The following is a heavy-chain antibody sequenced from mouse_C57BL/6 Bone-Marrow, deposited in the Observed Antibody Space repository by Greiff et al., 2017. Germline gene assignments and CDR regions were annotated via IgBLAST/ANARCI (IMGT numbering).Heavy chain of an antibody. Sequence: QVHVKQSGAELVRPGASVTLSCKASGYTFTDYEMHWVKQTPVHGLEWIGAIDPETGGTAYNQKFKGKAILTADKSSSTAYMELRSLTSEDSAVYYCTRTLRYDGYYIEFAYWGQGTLVTVSA. J-gene: IGHJ3*01. CDR1: GYTFTDYE. CDR2: IDPETGGT. V-gene: IGHV1-15*01. D-gene: IGHD2-3*01. CDR3: TRTLRYDGYYIEFAY.